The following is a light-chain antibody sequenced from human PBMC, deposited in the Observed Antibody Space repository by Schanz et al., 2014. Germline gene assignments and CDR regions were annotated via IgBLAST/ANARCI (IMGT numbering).Light chain of an antibody. V-gene: IGKV3-20*01. CDR1: QSVSSSY. J-gene: IGKJ2*02. CDR2: DAS. Sequence: EVVLTQSPGTLSLSPGDTATLSCRASQSVSSSYLAWYQQKPGQAPRLLIYDASNRATGIPARFSGSGSGTDFTLTISRLEPEDFALYYCQQYGSSPPCTFGQGTKLEIK. CDR3: QQYGSSPPCT.